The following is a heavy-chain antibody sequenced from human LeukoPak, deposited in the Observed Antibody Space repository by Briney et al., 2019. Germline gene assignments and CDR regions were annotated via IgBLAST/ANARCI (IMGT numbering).Heavy chain of an antibody. Sequence: GASVKVSCKASGYTFTGYYMHWVRQAPGQGLEWMGWINPNSGGTNYAQKFQGRVIMTRDTSISTAYMELSRLRSDDTAVYYCARDLVLFSIVGARGDYWGQGTLVTVSS. J-gene: IGHJ4*02. CDR3: ARDLVLFSIVGARGDY. CDR2: INPNSGGT. CDR1: GYTFTGYY. D-gene: IGHD1-26*01. V-gene: IGHV1-2*02.